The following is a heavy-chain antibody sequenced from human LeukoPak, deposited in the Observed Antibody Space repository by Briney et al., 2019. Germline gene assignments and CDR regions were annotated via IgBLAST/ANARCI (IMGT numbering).Heavy chain of an antibody. D-gene: IGHD2-15*01. CDR3: ASAAIGYCSGGSCHGFDL. CDR2: ISSSSSYI. J-gene: IGHJ2*01. Sequence: PGGSLRLSCAAPGFTFSSYSMNWVRQAPGKGLEWVSSISSSSSYIYYADSVKGRFTISRDNSKNTLYLQMNSLRAEDTAVYYCASAAIGYCSGGSCHGFDLWGRGTLVTVSS. V-gene: IGHV3-21*01. CDR1: GFTFSSYS.